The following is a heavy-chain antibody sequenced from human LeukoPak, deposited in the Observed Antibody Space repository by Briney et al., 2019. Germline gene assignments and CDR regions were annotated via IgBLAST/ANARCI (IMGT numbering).Heavy chain of an antibody. CDR3: ARDHSSIAVAGTVLYY. CDR1: GFTFSSYS. V-gene: IGHV3-21*01. CDR2: ISSSSSYI. J-gene: IGHJ4*02. D-gene: IGHD6-19*01. Sequence: GGSLRLSCAASGFTFSSYSMNWVRQAPGKGLEWVSSISSSSSYIYYADSVKGRFTISRDNAKNSLYLQMNSLRAEDTAVYCCARDHSSIAVAGTVLYYWGQGTLVTVSS.